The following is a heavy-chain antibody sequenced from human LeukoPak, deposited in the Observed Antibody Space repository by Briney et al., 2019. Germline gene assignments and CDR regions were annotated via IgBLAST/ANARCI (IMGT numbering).Heavy chain of an antibody. CDR2: ISSSSSYI. CDR1: GFTFSSYS. V-gene: IGHV3-21*01. J-gene: IGHJ3*02. Sequence: GGSLRLSCAASGFTFSSYSMNWVRQAPGKGLEWVSSISSSSSYIYYADSVKGRFTISRDNAKNSLYLQMNSLRAEDTAVYYCARVDEKDAFDTWGQGTMVTVSS. CDR3: ARVDEKDAFDT.